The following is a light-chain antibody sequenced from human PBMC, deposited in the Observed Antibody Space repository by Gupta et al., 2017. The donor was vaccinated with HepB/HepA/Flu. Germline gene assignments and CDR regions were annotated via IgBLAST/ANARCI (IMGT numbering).Light chain of an antibody. CDR3: QEYDSFPWA. Sequence: DIQMTHSPSTLSASIGDRVTITCRTSQTIGKRLAWYQQHPGKAPKFLIYEVSNLEDGVPSRFSGSGSETDFTLTITSLQPDDFATYYCQEYDSFPWAFGQGTKVDIK. J-gene: IGKJ1*01. CDR1: QTIGKR. V-gene: IGKV1-5*03. CDR2: EVS.